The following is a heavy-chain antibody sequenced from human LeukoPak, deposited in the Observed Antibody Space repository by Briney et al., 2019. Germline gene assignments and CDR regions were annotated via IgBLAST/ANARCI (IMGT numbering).Heavy chain of an antibody. Sequence: ASVKVSCKASGYTFTSYGISWVRQAPGQGLEWMGGIIPIFGTANYAQKFQGRVTITTDESTSTAYMELSSLRSEDTAVYYCARVPSPADYYFDYWGQGTLVTVSS. CDR2: IIPIFGTA. D-gene: IGHD2-21*01. CDR3: ARVPSPADYYFDY. V-gene: IGHV1-69*05. CDR1: GYTFTSYG. J-gene: IGHJ4*02.